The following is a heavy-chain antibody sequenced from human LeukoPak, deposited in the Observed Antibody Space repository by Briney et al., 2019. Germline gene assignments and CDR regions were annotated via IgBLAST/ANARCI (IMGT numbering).Heavy chain of an antibody. V-gene: IGHV3-30*03. Sequence: PGRSLRLSCAASGFTFSNYSMHWVRQAPGKGLEWVAVISYDGSNKYYANSVKGRFTISRDNSKNTLYLQMNSLRAEDTALFYCASLSSLYDYVWGSFHHWGQGTLVTVSS. CDR2: ISYDGSNK. D-gene: IGHD3-16*01. J-gene: IGHJ4*02. CDR3: ASLSSLYDYVWGSFHH. CDR1: GFTFSNYS.